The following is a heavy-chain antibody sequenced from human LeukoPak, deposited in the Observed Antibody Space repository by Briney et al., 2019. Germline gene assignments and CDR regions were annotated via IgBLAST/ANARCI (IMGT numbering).Heavy chain of an antibody. CDR1: GFSFSSYA. D-gene: IGHD4-17*01. CDR3: ARDPHGDHPDYFDY. J-gene: IGHJ4*02. V-gene: IGHV3-21*01. Sequence: TGGSLRLSCAASGFSFSSYAMNWVRQAPGKGLEWVSSISSSSSYIYYADSVKGRFTISRDNAKNSLYLQMNSLRAEDTAVYYCARDPHGDHPDYFDYWGQGTLVTVSS. CDR2: ISSSSSYI.